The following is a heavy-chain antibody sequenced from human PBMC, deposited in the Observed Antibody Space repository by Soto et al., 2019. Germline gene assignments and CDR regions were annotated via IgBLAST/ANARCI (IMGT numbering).Heavy chain of an antibody. CDR3: ARDVPHQYYYDSSGYLTN. J-gene: IGHJ4*02. D-gene: IGHD3-22*01. CDR2: ISYDGSNK. V-gene: IGHV3-30-3*01. Sequence: GGSLRLSCAASGFTFSSYAMHWVRQAPGKGLEWVAVISYDGSNKYYADSVKGRFTISRDNSKNTLYLQMNSLRAEDTAVYYCARDVPHQYYYDSSGYLTNWGQGTLVTVSS. CDR1: GFTFSSYA.